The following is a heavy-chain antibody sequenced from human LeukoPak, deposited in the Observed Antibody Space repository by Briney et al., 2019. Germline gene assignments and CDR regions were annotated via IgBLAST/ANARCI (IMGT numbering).Heavy chain of an antibody. J-gene: IGHJ4*02. CDR2: IDPDSGGT. CDR3: ARVPGPYTTSRFDF. CDR1: GYTFTGYY. Sequence: ASVKVSCKTSGYTFTGYYLHWVRQAPGLRPEWMGRIDPDSGGTHYGQKFQGRVTVTRDTSITTVYMELSGLTSDDTAVYYCARVPGPYTTSRFDFWGQGTLVTVSS. V-gene: IGHV1-2*02. D-gene: IGHD2-2*02.